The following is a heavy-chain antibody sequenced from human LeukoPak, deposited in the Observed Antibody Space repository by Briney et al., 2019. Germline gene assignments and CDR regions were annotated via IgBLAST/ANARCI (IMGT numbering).Heavy chain of an antibody. Sequence: SETLSLTCAVYGGSFSGYYWSWIRQPPGKGLEWIGEINHSGSTNYNPSLKSRVTISVDTSKNQFSLKLSSVTAADTAVYYRARAMTTEGGFLSRRYYYMDVWGKGTTVTVSS. CDR2: INHSGST. J-gene: IGHJ6*03. CDR3: ARAMTTEGGFLSRRYYYMDV. CDR1: GGSFSGYY. D-gene: IGHD4-11*01. V-gene: IGHV4-34*01.